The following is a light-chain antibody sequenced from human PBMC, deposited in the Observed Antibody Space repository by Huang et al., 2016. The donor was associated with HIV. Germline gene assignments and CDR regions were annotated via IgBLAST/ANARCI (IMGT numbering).Light chain of an antibody. CDR1: QSVFYSSTNRSH. CDR3: QQYNTTPYT. Sequence: DIVMTQSPDSLAVSLGERATINCKSTQSVFYSSTNRSHLAWYQQKPGQPPELLIYWASTRESGVPDRFSGSVSGTDFTLIISSLQAEDVAVYYCQQYNTTPYTFGQGTKLEIK. CDR2: WAS. V-gene: IGKV4-1*01. J-gene: IGKJ2*01.